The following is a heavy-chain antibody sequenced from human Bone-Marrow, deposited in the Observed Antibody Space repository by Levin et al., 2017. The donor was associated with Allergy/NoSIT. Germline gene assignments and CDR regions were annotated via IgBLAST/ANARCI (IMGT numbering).Heavy chain of an antibody. D-gene: IGHD1-14*01. J-gene: IGHJ6*02. CDR1: GFTLRDHS. CDR2: ITSKGYGGTP. Sequence: GGSLRLSCIASGFTLRDHSVSWFRQAPGKGLEWVGFITSKGYGGTPEYAPSVEGRLTISRDDSKNIVYLQMNSLKTEDTAVYYCTRGPDIYYYKGMDVWGQGTPVTVSS. CDR3: TRGPDIYYYKGMDV. V-gene: IGHV3-49*03.